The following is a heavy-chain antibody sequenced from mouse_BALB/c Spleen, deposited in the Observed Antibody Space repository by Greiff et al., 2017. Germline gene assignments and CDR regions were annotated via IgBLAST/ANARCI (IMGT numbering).Heavy chain of an antibody. V-gene: IGHV1S22*01. Sequence: LQQPGSELVRPGASVKLSCKASGYTFTSYWMHWVKQRPGQGLEWIGNIYPGSGSTNYDEKFKSKATLTLDTSSSTAYMQLSSLTSEDSAVYYCTRELVYGYFDYWGQGTTLTVSS. CDR3: TRELVYGYFDY. CDR2: IYPGSGST. D-gene: IGHD1-1*01. J-gene: IGHJ2*01. CDR1: GYTFTSYW.